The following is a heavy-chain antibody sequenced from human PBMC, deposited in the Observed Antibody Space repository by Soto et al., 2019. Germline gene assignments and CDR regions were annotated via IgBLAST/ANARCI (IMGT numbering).Heavy chain of an antibody. Sequence: GASVKVSCKASGYTFTSYAMHWVRQAPGQRLEWMGWINAGNGNTKYSQKFQGRVTITRDTSASTAYMELSSLRSEDTAVYYCARALCSSTSCYWSLAFDYWGQGTQVTVSS. CDR2: INAGNGNT. CDR3: ARALCSSTSCYWSLAFDY. D-gene: IGHD2-2*01. J-gene: IGHJ4*02. CDR1: GYTFTSYA. V-gene: IGHV1-3*01.